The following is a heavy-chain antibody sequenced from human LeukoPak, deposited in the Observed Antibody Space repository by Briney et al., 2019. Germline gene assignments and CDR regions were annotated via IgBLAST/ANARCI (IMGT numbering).Heavy chain of an antibody. CDR1: GGSFSVYY. CDR3: ARGCYDSSGYYYHVEYYFDY. Sequence: SETLSLTCAVYGGSFSVYYWSWIRQPPGKGLEWIGEINHSGSTNYNPSLKSRVTISVDTSKNQFSLKLSSVTAADTAVYYCARGCYDSSGYYYHVEYYFDYWGQGTLVTVSS. V-gene: IGHV4-34*01. CDR2: INHSGST. D-gene: IGHD3-22*01. J-gene: IGHJ4*02.